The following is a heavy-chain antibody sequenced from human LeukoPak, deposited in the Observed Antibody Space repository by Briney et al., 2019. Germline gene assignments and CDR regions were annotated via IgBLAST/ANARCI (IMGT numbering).Heavy chain of an antibody. CDR3: TRRSRYYYGSGSQPPAAFDV. V-gene: IGHV4-34*01. Sequence: SETLSLTCAVFGGSFSGYYWSWIRQPPGKGLEWIGQINHIGTTNYNPSLKSRVTISIDASKNQFSLKLTSVTAADTSVYFCTRRSRYYYGSGSQPPAAFDVWGQGTLVTVS. CDR2: INHIGTT. D-gene: IGHD3-10*01. CDR1: GGSFSGYY. J-gene: IGHJ3*01.